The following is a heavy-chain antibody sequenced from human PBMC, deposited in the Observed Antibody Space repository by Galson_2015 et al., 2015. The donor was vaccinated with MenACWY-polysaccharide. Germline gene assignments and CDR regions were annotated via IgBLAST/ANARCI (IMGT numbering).Heavy chain of an antibody. CDR2: IGQSGDSI. CDR3: ARGHYGLDV. Sequence: SLRLSCAASGFSLGAWYMSWIRQAPGRGLEWLSYIGQSGDSIYYGDSVKGRFAISRDNAKNSLYLQLNSLEVEDTAIYYCARGHYGLDVWGQGTTVTVSS. CDR1: GFSLGAWY. J-gene: IGHJ6*02. V-gene: IGHV3-11*01.